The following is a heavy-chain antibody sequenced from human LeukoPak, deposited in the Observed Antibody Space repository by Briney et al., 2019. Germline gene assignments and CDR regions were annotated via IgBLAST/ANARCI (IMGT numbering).Heavy chain of an antibody. Sequence: PGGSLRLSCAASGFTVSSNYMSWVRQAPGKGLEWVSVIYSGGSTYYADSVKGRFTISRDNSKNTLYLQMNSLRAEDTAVYYCARDSAYRDGSYRPNDAFDIWGQGTMVTVSS. J-gene: IGHJ3*02. CDR2: IYSGGST. CDR3: ARDSAYRDGSYRPNDAFDI. V-gene: IGHV3-66*01. D-gene: IGHD1-26*01. CDR1: GFTVSSNY.